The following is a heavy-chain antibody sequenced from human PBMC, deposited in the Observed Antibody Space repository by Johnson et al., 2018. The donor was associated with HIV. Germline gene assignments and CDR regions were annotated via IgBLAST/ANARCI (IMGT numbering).Heavy chain of an antibody. D-gene: IGHD6-13*01. Sequence: QVHLVESGGGLVQPGGSLRLSCAASGFTFSQFAMHWVRQAPGKGLEWVAIISYDGSNKYYADSVKGRFTISRDNSKNTLYLQMNSLRAEDTAVYYCAKDPNSSSWLRDAFDVWGHGTMVTVSS. CDR1: GFTFSQFA. V-gene: IGHV3-30*04. CDR2: ISYDGSNK. J-gene: IGHJ3*01. CDR3: AKDPNSSSWLRDAFDV.